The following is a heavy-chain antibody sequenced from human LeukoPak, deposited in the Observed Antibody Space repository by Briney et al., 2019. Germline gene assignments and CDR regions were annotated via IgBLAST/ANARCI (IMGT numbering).Heavy chain of an antibody. J-gene: IGHJ5*02. V-gene: IGHV1-3*01. D-gene: IGHD1-26*01. CDR2: INAGNGNT. CDR3: ATYSGSYWGGNWFDP. Sequence: ASVKVSCKASGYTFTSYAMHWVRQAPGQRLEWMGWINAGNGNTKYSQKFQGRVTITRDTSASTAYMELSSLRSEDTAVYYCATYSGSYWGGNWFDPWGQGTLVTVSS. CDR1: GYTFTSYA.